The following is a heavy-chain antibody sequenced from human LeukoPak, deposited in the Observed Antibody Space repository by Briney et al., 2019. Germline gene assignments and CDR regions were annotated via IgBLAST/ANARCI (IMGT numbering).Heavy chain of an antibody. J-gene: IGHJ3*02. V-gene: IGHV3-30-3*01. CDR3: AGVRDTMIVVVIMDAFDI. Sequence: GGSLRLSCAASGFTFSSYAMHWVRQAPGKGLEWVAVISYDGSNKYYADSVKGRFTISRDNSKNTLYLQMNSLRAEDTAVYYCAGVRDTMIVVVIMDAFDIWGQGTMVTVSS. CDR2: ISYDGSNK. CDR1: GFTFSSYA. D-gene: IGHD3-22*01.